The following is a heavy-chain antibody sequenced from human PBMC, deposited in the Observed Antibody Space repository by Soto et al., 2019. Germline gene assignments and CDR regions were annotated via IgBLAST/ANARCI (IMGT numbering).Heavy chain of an antibody. CDR1: GYTFTSYA. CDR3: ARAWVGVTAPDY. Sequence: QVQLVQSGAEEKKPGASVKVSCKASGYTFTSYAMHWVRQAPGQRLEWMGWINAGNGNTKYSQKFQGRVTITRDTSASSAYMELSSLRSEDTAVYYWARAWVGVTAPDYWGQGTLVTVSS. CDR2: INAGNGNT. D-gene: IGHD2-21*02. V-gene: IGHV1-3*05. J-gene: IGHJ4*02.